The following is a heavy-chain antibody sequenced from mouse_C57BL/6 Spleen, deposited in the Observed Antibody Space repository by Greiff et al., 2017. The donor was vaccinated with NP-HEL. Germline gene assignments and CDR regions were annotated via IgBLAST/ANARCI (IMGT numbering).Heavy chain of an antibody. J-gene: IGHJ2*01. CDR2: IYPGSGST. Sequence: QVQLKQPGAELVKPGASVKMSCKASGYTFTSYWITWVKQRPGQGLEWIGDIYPGSGSTNYNEKFKSKATLTVDTSSSTAYMQLSSLTSEDSAVYYCAGYYYGSRGYFDYWGQGTTLTVSS. CDR1: GYTFTSYW. CDR3: AGYYYGSRGYFDY. V-gene: IGHV1-55*01. D-gene: IGHD1-1*01.